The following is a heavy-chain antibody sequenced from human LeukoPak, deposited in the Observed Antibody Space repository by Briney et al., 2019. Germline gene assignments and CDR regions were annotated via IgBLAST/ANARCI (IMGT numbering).Heavy chain of an antibody. Sequence: SETLSLTCTVSDASISAYHWSWIRQPPGKGLEWMGYIYYSGTANYNPSLESRVTISIDTSKNQFSLKLTSVTAADTAKYYCAREKPGGGWGIYYKPPPYLASGGQGPLVTVSS. V-gene: IGHV4-59*01. CDR1: DASISAYH. J-gene: IGHJ4*02. CDR2: IYYSGTA. CDR3: AREKPGGGWGIYYKPPPYLAS. D-gene: IGHD3-10*01.